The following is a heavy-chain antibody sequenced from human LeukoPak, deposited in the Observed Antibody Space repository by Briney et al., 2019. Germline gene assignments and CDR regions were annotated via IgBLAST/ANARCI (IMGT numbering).Heavy chain of an antibody. J-gene: IGHJ3*02. CDR3: ARRGSYYGGAFDI. CDR1: GYTFTSYG. D-gene: IGHD1-26*01. CDR2: ISAYNGNT. V-gene: IGHV1-18*01. Sequence: GASVKVSCKASGYTFTSYGISWVRQAPGQGLEWMGWISAYNGNTNYAQKLQGRVTMATDTSTSTACMELRSLRSDDTAVYYCARRGSYYGGAFDIWGQGTMVTVSS.